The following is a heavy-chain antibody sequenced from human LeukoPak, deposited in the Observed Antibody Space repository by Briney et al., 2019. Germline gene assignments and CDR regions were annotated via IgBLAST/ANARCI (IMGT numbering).Heavy chain of an antibody. CDR1: GYTFSGYY. CDR3: ASEAYYYDSSGYYKY. CDR2: INPNSGVT. Sequence: ASVTVSCKASGYTFSGYYIHWVRQGPGQGLEWMGWINPNSGVTDYAQKFQGRVTVTRDTSISTAYMELSRLSSDDTAVYYCASEAYYYDSSGYYKYWGQGTLVTVSS. D-gene: IGHD3-22*01. J-gene: IGHJ4*02. V-gene: IGHV1-2*02.